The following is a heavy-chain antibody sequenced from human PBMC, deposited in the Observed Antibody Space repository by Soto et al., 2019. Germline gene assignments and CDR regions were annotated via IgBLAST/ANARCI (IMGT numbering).Heavy chain of an antibody. D-gene: IGHD3-9*01. CDR3: ARATTYYDILTGYSPMGPFDY. Sequence: ASVKVSCKASGYTFTGYYMHWVRQAPGQGLEWMGWINPNSGGTNYAQKFQGWVTMTRDTSISTAYMELSRLRSDDTAVYYCARATTYYDILTGYSPMGPFDYWGQGTLVTVSS. J-gene: IGHJ4*02. CDR2: INPNSGGT. V-gene: IGHV1-2*04. CDR1: GYTFTGYY.